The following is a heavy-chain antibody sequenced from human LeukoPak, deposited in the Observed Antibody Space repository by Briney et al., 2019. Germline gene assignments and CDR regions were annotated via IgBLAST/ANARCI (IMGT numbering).Heavy chain of an antibody. D-gene: IGHD2-2*02. CDR2: INPNSGGT. J-gene: IGHJ3*02. CDR1: GYTFTGYY. CDR3: AREGSYCSSTSCYKGDAFDI. V-gene: IGHV1-2*02. Sequence: SVKVSSKVSGYTFTGYYMHWVRQAPGQGLEWMGWINPNSGGTNYAQTFQGRVTMTRDTSISTAYMELSSLRSEDTAVYYCAREGSYCSSTSCYKGDAFDIWGQGTMVTVSS.